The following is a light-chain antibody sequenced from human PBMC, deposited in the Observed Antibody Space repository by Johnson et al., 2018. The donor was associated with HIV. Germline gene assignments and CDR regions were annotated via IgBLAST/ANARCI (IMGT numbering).Light chain of an antibody. CDR2: DNN. V-gene: IGLV1-51*01. J-gene: IGLJ1*01. Sequence: QSVLTQPPSVSAAPGQKVTISCSGSSCNLGNNYVSWYQQLPGTAPKLLIYDNNKRPSGVPDRFSDSKSGTSATLGITGLQTGDEADYYCGTWDSSLSAGGVFGTGTEVTVL. CDR3: GTWDSSLSAGGV. CDR1: SCNLGNNY.